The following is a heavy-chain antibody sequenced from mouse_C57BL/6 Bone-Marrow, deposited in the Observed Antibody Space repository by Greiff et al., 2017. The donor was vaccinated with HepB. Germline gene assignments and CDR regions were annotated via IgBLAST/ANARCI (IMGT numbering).Heavy chain of an antibody. Sequence: QVQLQQSGAELVRPGASVTLSCKASGYTFTDYEMHWVKQTPVHGLEWIGAIDPETGGTAYNQKFKGKAILTADKSSSTAYMELRSLTSEDSAIYYCTRERSTMITTGGYAMDYWGQGTSVTVSS. CDR2: IDPETGGT. CDR3: TRERSTMITTGGYAMDY. D-gene: IGHD2-4*01. J-gene: IGHJ4*01. CDR1: GYTFTDYE. V-gene: IGHV1-15*01.